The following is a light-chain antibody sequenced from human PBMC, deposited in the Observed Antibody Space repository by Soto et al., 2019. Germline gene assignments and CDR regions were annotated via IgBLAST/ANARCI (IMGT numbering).Light chain of an antibody. CDR2: GAS. CDR3: QQYNGYRWT. Sequence: EIVMTQSPATLSVSPGERATLSCRASQSVSSNLAWYQQKPGQAPRLLIYGASTRAIGIPARFSGSGSGTEFTLTISSLQSEDFATYYCQQYNGYRWTFGQGTRLEI. CDR1: QSVSSN. V-gene: IGKV3-15*01. J-gene: IGKJ5*01.